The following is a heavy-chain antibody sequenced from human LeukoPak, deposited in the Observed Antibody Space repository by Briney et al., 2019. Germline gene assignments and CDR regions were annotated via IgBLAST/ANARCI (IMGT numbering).Heavy chain of an antibody. CDR1: GYSFTSYW. CDR3: ARRNYGDYGEDWFDP. D-gene: IGHD4-17*01. J-gene: IGHJ5*02. V-gene: IGHV5-51*01. Sequence: GESLKISCKGSGYSFTSYWSGWVRQMPGKGLEWMGIIYPGDSDTRYSPSFQGQVTISADKSISTAYLQWSSLKASDTAMYYCARRNYGDYGEDWFDPWGQGTLVTVSS. CDR2: IYPGDSDT.